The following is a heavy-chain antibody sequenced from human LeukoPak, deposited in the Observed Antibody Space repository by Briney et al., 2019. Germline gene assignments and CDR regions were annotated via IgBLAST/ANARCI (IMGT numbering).Heavy chain of an antibody. J-gene: IGHJ4*02. V-gene: IGHV3-23*01. CDR2: ITNSGNSK. CDR1: GGSISSNN. D-gene: IGHD2-2*01. Sequence: GTLSLTCAVSGGSISSNNWWGWVRQAPGKGLEWVSYITNSGNSKSYADSVKGRFTISRDNSKNTLYLQINSLRAEDTAVYYCAKDRLLSPRASFDYWGQGTLVTVSS. CDR3: AKDRLLSPRASFDY.